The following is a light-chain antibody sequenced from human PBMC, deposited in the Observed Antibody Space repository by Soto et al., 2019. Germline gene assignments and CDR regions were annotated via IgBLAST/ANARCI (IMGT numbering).Light chain of an antibody. Sequence: DIQMTQSPSPLSASVGDSVTITCQASQDISKYLNWYQQKPGKPPKLLIYDASNVETGVPSRFSGSGSGTDFSLTITSLQPEDIATYYCQQYDSLPRYTFGQGTKLELK. CDR2: DAS. V-gene: IGKV1-33*01. CDR3: QQYDSLPRYT. J-gene: IGKJ2*01. CDR1: QDISKY.